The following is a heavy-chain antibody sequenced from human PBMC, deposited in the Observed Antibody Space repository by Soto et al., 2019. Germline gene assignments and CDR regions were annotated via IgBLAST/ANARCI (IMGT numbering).Heavy chain of an antibody. V-gene: IGHV3-15*01. CDR3: ARDQLELRSGYYYCGMDV. D-gene: IGHD1-7*01. CDR1: GFTFTNAW. Sequence: GGSLRLSCAASGFTFTNAWVSWVRQAPGKGLEWVGHIKSKTDGGTKDYAAPVKGRFTISRDNSKNTLYLQMNSLRAEDTAVYYCARDQLELRSGYYYCGMDVWGQGTTVTVSS. CDR2: IKSKTDGGTK. J-gene: IGHJ6*02.